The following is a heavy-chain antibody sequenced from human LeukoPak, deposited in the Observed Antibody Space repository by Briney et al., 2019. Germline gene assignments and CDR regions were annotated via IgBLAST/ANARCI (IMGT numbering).Heavy chain of an antibody. D-gene: IGHD5-24*01. J-gene: IGHJ4*02. CDR3: ARVPYMATTLTLGDY. V-gene: IGHV4-59*12. CDR1: GASISPSY. CDR2: IYNSGTT. Sequence: PSETLSLTCSVSGASISPSYWSWLRQPPGRGLEWIGYIYNSGTTNYNPSLKSRVTISVDTSKNQFSLKLSSVTAAGTAVYYCARVPYMATTLTLGDYWGQGTLVTVSS.